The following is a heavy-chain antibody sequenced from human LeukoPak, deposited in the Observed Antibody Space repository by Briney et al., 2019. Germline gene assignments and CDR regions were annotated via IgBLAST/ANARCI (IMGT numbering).Heavy chain of an antibody. Sequence: GGSLKLSCAASGFSFSSYAMSWVRQAPGKGLEWVSSISGSGDNTYYAESVKGRFTVSRDNSKNTLLLQMNSLRAEDTAVFYCAKRSGYTTGWFFDFWGQGTLVTVSS. V-gene: IGHV3-23*01. CDR3: AKRSGYTTGWFFDF. D-gene: IGHD6-19*01. CDR1: GFSFSSYA. J-gene: IGHJ4*02. CDR2: ISGSGDNT.